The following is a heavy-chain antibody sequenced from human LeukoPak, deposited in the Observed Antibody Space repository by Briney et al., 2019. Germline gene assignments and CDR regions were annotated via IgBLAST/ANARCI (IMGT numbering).Heavy chain of an antibody. CDR3: VRVGDFGSNSAMVLTD. J-gene: IGHJ4*02. Sequence: ASVKVSCKVSGYTLTELSMHWVRQAPGKGLEWMGGFDPEDGETIYAQKFQGRVTMTEDTSTDTAYMELSSLRSEDTAVYYCVRVGDFGSNSAMVLTDWGQGTLVTVSS. CDR1: GYTLTELS. CDR2: FDPEDGET. D-gene: IGHD3-10*01. V-gene: IGHV1-24*01.